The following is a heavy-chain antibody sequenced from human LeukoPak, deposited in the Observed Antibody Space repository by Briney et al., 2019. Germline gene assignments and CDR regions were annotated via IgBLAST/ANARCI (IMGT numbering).Heavy chain of an antibody. CDR3: ARVYSSSWAYYYYYMTS. V-gene: IGHV4-38-2*02. D-gene: IGHD6-13*01. CDR2: IYHSGST. CDR1: GYSISSGYY. J-gene: IGHJ6*03. Sequence: SETLSLTCTVSGYSISSGYYWGWIRQPPGKGLEWIGSIYHSGSTYYNPSLKSRVTISADTSKNQFSLKLSSVTAADTAVYYCARVYSSSWAYYYYYMTSGAKGPRSPSP.